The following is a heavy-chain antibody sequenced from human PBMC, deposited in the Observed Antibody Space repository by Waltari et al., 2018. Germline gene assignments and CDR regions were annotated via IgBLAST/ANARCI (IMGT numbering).Heavy chain of an antibody. CDR2: MSYGGISR. CDR1: GLTLSNWI. Sequence: VESGGGVVQPGRSLRVSCAAPGLTLSNWIIHWVRQAPGKGLVGVAGMSYGGISRYYADSVKGRFTIGGDDSKNTVYLQIDSLRPEDTAVYYCARGVGTSGYSGYFDHWGQGTLVTVSS. V-gene: IGHV3-30*01. J-gene: IGHJ4*02. D-gene: IGHD2-15*01. CDR3: ARGVGTSGYSGYFDH.